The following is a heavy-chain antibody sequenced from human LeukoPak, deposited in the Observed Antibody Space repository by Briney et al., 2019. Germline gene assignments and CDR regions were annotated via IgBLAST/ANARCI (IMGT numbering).Heavy chain of an antibody. Sequence: PSETLSLTCTVSGGSISSYYWSWIRQPPGKGLEWIGYIYYSGSTNYNPSLKSRVTISVDTSKNQFSLKLSSVTAADTAVHHCARARGYYDSSGYYDYWGQGTLVTVSS. CDR3: ARARGYYDSSGYYDY. V-gene: IGHV4-59*01. J-gene: IGHJ4*02. CDR2: IYYSGST. CDR1: GGSISSYY. D-gene: IGHD3-22*01.